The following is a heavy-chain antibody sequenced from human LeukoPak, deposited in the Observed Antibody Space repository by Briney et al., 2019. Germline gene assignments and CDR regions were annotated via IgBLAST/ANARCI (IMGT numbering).Heavy chain of an antibody. CDR3: AREYSSSWYRRYYFDY. CDR1: GGSISSSSYY. D-gene: IGHD6-13*01. J-gene: IGHJ4*02. Sequence: SETLSLTCTVSGGSISSSSYYWGWIRQPPGKGLEWIGSIYYSGSTYYNPSLKSRVTISVDTSKNQFSLKLSSVTAADTAVYYCAREYSSSWYRRYYFDYWGQGTLVTVSS. V-gene: IGHV4-39*07. CDR2: IYYSGST.